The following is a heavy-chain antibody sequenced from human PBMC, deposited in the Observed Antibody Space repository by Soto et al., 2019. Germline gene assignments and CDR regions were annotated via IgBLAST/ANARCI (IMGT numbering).Heavy chain of an antibody. V-gene: IGHV5-10-1*01. D-gene: IGHD3-22*01. CDR3: ARQIYDSDTGPNFQYYFDS. J-gene: IGHJ4*02. Sequence: GASLNLSCKVSRYNFAGYWSTWVRHKPGKGLEWRGRIDPSDSQNYDRPAFRGHVTISVTKSMTTVVLQWSSLRASATAMYYCARQIYDSDTGPNFQYYFDSWGQGNPVTSPQ. CDR2: IDPSDSQN. CDR1: RYNFAGYW.